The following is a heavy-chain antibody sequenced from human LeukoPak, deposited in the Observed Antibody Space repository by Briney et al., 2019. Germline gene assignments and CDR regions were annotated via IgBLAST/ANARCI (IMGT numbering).Heavy chain of an antibody. V-gene: IGHV3-23*01. CDR2: ISDSAIST. CDR1: GFTFSGYA. CDR3: ARMGAGSASYYNNWFDP. J-gene: IGHJ5*02. D-gene: IGHD3-10*01. Sequence: GGSLGLSCVASGFTFSGYAMSWVRQAPGKGLEWVSVISDSAISTYYVDSVKGRFTISRDNSKNTLYLQMNGLGVEDTAVYYCARMGAGSASYYNNWFDPWGQGALVTVSS.